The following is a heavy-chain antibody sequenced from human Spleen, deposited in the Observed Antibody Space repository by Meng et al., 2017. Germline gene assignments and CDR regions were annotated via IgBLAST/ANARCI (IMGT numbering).Heavy chain of an antibody. CDR1: GDSITNHNW. D-gene: IGHD3-10*01. V-gene: IGHV4-4*02. CDR3: LRGSGGSV. CDR2: IPHRGSS. J-gene: IGHJ1*01. Sequence: QLQLQESGPGLVKPSETLSLTCAVSGDSITNHNWWAWVRQPPGKGLEWIGEIPHRGSSAYSPSLKSRVSMSIDKSKNQFSLKLTSVTAADTAVYYCLRGSGGSVWGQGTLVTVSS.